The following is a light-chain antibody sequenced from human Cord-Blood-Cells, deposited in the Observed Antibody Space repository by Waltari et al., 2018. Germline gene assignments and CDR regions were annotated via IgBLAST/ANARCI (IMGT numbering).Light chain of an antibody. J-gene: IGLJ3*02. Sequence: QSALTQPASVSGSPGQSITLSCTGTSSDVGSYNLFSWYQQPPGKAPKLMIYEVSKRPSGVSNRFSGSKSGNTASLTISGLQAEDEADYYCCSYAGSSTWVFGGGTKLTVL. V-gene: IGLV2-23*02. CDR2: EVS. CDR3: CSYAGSSTWV. CDR1: SSDVGSYNL.